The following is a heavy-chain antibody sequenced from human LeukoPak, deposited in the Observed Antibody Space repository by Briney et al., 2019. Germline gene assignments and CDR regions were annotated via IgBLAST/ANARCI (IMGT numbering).Heavy chain of an antibody. CDR3: ARDLAGSTTFDY. V-gene: IGHV3-21*01. J-gene: IGHJ4*02. Sequence: GGSLRLSCAASGFTFSSYSMNWVRQAPGKGLEWVSSISSSSSYIYYADSVKGRFTISRDNAKNSLYLQMNSLRAEDTAVYYCARDLAGSTTFDYWAREPLVPVPS. CDR1: GFTFSSYS. D-gene: IGHD5/OR15-5a*01. CDR2: ISSSSSYI.